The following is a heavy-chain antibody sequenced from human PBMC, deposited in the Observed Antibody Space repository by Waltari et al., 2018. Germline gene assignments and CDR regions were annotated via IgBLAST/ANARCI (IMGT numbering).Heavy chain of an antibody. D-gene: IGHD2-21*02. J-gene: IGHJ1*01. Sequence: QVQLVQSGAEVKKPGSSVKVSCNASGGTFSSYAISWLRQAPGQGLEWMGGISPIFGTANYAQKFQGRVTITADESTSTAYMELSSLRSEDTAVYYCARSRGGGDYRAEYFQHWGQGTLVTVSS. V-gene: IGHV1-69*01. CDR1: GGTFSSYA. CDR3: ARSRGGGDYRAEYFQH. CDR2: ISPIFGTA.